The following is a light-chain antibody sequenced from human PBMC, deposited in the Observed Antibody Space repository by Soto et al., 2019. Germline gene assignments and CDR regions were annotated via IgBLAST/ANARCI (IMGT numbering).Light chain of an antibody. Sequence: DIVMTQSPLSLPVTPGEPASISCKSSQSLQYSNGYNYLDWYLQKPGQSPQLLIHLASNRASGVPDRFSGSGSGTDFTLNIRRVEAEDVGLYYCMQGVQIPPITFGQGTRLEIK. CDR1: QSLQYSNGYNY. CDR3: MQGVQIPPIT. J-gene: IGKJ5*01. CDR2: LAS. V-gene: IGKV2-28*01.